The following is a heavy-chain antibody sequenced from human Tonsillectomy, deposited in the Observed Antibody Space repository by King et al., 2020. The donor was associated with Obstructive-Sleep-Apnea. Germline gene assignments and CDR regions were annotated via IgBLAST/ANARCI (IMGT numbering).Heavy chain of an antibody. J-gene: IGHJ4*02. CDR2: IIPILGIA. D-gene: IGHD3-22*01. V-gene: IGHV1-69*10. CDR1: GGTFSSYA. Sequence: QVQLVESGAEVKKPGSSVKVSCKASGGTFSSYAISWVRQAPGQGLEWMGGIIPILGIANYAQKFQGRVTTTADKSTSTAYMELSSLRAEDTAGYYCAREEGEEYYYDSSGYFWWGQGTLVTVSS. CDR3: AREEGEEYYYDSSGYFW.